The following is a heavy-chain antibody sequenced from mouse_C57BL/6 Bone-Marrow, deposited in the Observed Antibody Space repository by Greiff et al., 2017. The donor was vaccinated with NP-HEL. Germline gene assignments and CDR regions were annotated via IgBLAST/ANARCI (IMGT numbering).Heavy chain of an antibody. CDR3: ASPHYYGRIYAMDY. CDR1: GFTFSDYG. Sequence: EVKLVDSGGGLVKPGGSLKLSCAASGFTFSDYGMHWVRQAPEKGLEWVAYISSGSSTIYYADTVKGRFTISRDNAKNTQFLQMTSLRAEDTAMYYCASPHYYGRIYAMDYWGQGTSVTVSS. D-gene: IGHD1-1*01. V-gene: IGHV5-17*01. J-gene: IGHJ4*01. CDR2: ISSGSSTI.